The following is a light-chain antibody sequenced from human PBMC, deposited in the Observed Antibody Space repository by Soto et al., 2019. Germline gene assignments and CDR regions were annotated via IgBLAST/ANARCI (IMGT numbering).Light chain of an antibody. CDR2: GAS. CDR3: QQYGSSPPSWT. Sequence: EIVLTQSPGTLSLSPGERATLSCRASQSVSSSYLAWYQQKPGQAPRLLIYGASSRATGIPDRFSGSGSGTDLTLTSSRLEPEDFAVYYCQQYGSSPPSWTFGQGTKVEIK. J-gene: IGKJ1*01. CDR1: QSVSSSY. V-gene: IGKV3-20*01.